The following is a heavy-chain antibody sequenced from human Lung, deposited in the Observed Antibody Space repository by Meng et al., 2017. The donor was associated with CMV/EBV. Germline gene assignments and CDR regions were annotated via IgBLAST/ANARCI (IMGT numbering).Heavy chain of an antibody. Sequence: SVXVSXKASGYTFTAYYLHWVRQAPGQGLEWMGWINPNTGCTNYAQKFQGRVTMTRDTSISTAYMELSRLRSDDTAVYCFAINVRRSSSSWCDYWGQGTLVTVSS. J-gene: IGHJ4*02. V-gene: IGHV1-2*02. CDR1: GYTFTAYY. D-gene: IGHD6-13*01. CDR2: INPNTGCT. CDR3: AINVRRSSSSWCDY.